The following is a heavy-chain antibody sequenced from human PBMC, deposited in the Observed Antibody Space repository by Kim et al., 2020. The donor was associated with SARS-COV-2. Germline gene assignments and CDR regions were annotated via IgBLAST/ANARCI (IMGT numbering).Heavy chain of an antibody. Sequence: GGSLRLSCAASGFTFSTYWMHWVRQAPGKGLVWVSRINDDGSGKTYVDSVKGRFTISRDNAKNTLYLQMNSLRAEDTAVYYCACPLRGVELYRLCYWGQGTLVPVSS. V-gene: IGHV3-74*01. CDR1: GFTFSTYW. J-gene: IGHJ4*02. D-gene: IGHD3-10*01. CDR2: INDDGSGK. CDR3: ACPLRGVELYRLCY.